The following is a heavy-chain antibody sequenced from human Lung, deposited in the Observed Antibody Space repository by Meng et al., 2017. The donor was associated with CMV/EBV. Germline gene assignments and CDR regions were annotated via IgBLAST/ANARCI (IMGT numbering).Heavy chain of an antibody. D-gene: IGHD6-13*01. CDR2: IDYSGNR. Sequence: GSXRLXCSVSGDSVSSGLYYWSWVRQPPGKGLEWIGYIDYSGNRKYNPSLKSRVTTSVDTSKNQFSLEMRSVTAADTAMYYCARVSGVDTWYVKYFDSWXRGALVTVSS. J-gene: IGHJ4*02. CDR3: ARVSGVDTWYVKYFDS. V-gene: IGHV4-61*01. CDR1: GDSVSSGLYY.